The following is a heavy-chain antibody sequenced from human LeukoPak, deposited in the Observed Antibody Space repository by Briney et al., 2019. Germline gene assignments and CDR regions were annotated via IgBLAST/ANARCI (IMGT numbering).Heavy chain of an antibody. D-gene: IGHD2-8*01. Sequence: SETLSLTCAVSGGSITSSKYFWGWIRQPPGRELELIGIVSYSGTTDYNPSLKSRVTISTDTSKNQFSLKLTSVTAADTAVYYCAGLGVMVLVYQFEYWGRGTPVTVSS. V-gene: IGHV4-39*07. J-gene: IGHJ4*02. CDR3: AGLGVMVLVYQFEY. CDR1: GGSITSSKYF. CDR2: VSYSGTT.